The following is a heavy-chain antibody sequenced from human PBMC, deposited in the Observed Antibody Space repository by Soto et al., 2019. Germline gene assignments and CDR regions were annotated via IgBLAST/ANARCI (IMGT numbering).Heavy chain of an antibody. D-gene: IGHD5-12*01. CDR1: GGSITSYY. J-gene: IGHJ4*02. Sequence: SETLSHTCTVSGGSITSYYWSWIRQPPGKGLEWIGFIYYSGSTSYNPSLKSRVSISVDTSKNQFSLKLSSVTAADTAVYYCARQVTTIYYYFDYWGQGALVTVSS. CDR2: IYYSGST. CDR3: ARQVTTIYYYFDY. V-gene: IGHV4-59*08.